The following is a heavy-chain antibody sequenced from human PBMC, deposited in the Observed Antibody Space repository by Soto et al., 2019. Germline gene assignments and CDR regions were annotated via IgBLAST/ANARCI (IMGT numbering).Heavy chain of an antibody. CDR2: ISGGGGST. CDR3: AKWFIVVVTVLRPDDAFDV. J-gene: IGHJ3*01. CDR1: GFTFGNYA. Sequence: DVQLLESGGGLVQPGGSLRLACAASGFTFGNYAINWVRLAPGKGLEWVSGISGGGGSTYYADSVKGRFTIFRDTSKNTVFLQMNSQRADDTAVYYCAKWFIVVVTVLRPDDAFDVWGQGTMVTVSS. D-gene: IGHD2-21*02. V-gene: IGHV3-23*01.